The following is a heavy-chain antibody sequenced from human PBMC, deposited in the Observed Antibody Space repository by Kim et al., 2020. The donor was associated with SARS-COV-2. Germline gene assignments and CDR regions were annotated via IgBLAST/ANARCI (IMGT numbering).Heavy chain of an antibody. CDR1: GGSISSGDYS. J-gene: IGHJ6*03. CDR2: IYQSGSA. D-gene: IGHD1-1*01. V-gene: IGHV4-30-2*01. Sequence: SETLSLTCAVSGGSISSGDYSWSWIRQPPGKGLEWIESIYQSGSAYYNPSLKSRVSISVDRSNNQFSLKLTSVTAADAALYYCARGPYNGYFDVWG. CDR3: ARGPYNGYFDV.